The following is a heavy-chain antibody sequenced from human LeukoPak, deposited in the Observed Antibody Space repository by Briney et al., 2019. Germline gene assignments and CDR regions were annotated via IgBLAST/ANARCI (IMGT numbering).Heavy chain of an antibody. J-gene: IGHJ6*02. Sequence: PVASVKVSCKASGGTFSSYAISWVRQAPGQGLEWMGRIIPILGIANYAQKFQGRVTITADKSTSTAYMELSSLRSEDTAVYYCARNSRYCSSTSCYSSGRLYYYYGMDVWGQGTTVTVSS. CDR1: GGTFSSYA. CDR3: ARNSRYCSSTSCYSSGRLYYYYGMDV. CDR2: IIPILGIA. V-gene: IGHV1-69*04. D-gene: IGHD2-2*02.